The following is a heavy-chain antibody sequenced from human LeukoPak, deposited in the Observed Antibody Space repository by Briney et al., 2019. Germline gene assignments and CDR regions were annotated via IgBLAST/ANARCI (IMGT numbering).Heavy chain of an antibody. CDR1: GFTFSSYS. J-gene: IGHJ6*04. Sequence: GGSLRLSCAASGFTFSSYSMNWVRQAPGKGLEWVSSISSSSSHIYYADSVKGRFTISRDNAKNSLYLQMNSLRAEDTAVYYCAELGITMIGGVWGKGTTVTISS. CDR3: AELGITMIGGV. D-gene: IGHD3-10*02. V-gene: IGHV3-21*01. CDR2: ISSSSSHI.